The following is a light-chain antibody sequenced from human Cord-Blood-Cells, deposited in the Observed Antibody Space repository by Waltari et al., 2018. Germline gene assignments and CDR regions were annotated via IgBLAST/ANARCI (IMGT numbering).Light chain of an antibody. CDR3: AAWDDSLNGYV. Sequence: QSVLPQPPSASGTPGQRVTISCSGSSSNIGSNTVNWYQQLPATAPKLLIYSNNRRPSGVPVRFSGSKSCTSASLAISGLQSEDEADYYCAAWDDSLNGYVFGTGTKVTVL. V-gene: IGLV1-44*01. CDR2: SNN. CDR1: SSNIGSNT. J-gene: IGLJ1*01.